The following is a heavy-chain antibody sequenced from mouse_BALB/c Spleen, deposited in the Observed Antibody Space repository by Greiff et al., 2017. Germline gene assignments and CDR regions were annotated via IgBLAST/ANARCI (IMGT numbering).Heavy chain of an antibody. J-gene: IGHJ1*01. CDR3: ARERGRATVGDYWYFDV. Sequence: EVQLQQSGPELVKPGASVKISCKASGYTFTDYNMHWVKQSHGKSLEWIGYIYPYNGGTGYNQKFKSKATLTVDNSSSTAYMELRSLTSEDSAVYYCARERGRATVGDYWYFDVWGAGTTVTVSS. CDR2: IYPYNGGT. V-gene: IGHV1S29*02. D-gene: IGHD1-1*01. CDR1: GYTFTDYN.